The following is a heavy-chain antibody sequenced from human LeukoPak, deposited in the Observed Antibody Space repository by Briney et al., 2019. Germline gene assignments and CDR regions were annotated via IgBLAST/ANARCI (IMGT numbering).Heavy chain of an antibody. V-gene: IGHV4-59*12. Sequence: PSETLSLTCTVSGVSIFSSYWNWVRQPPGKGLEWIGYVHYSGSTNYNPSLKSRVTISVDTSKSQFSLKLSSATAADTAVYYCATGRSIRYFDYWGQGTLLTVSS. CDR3: ATGRSIRYFDY. J-gene: IGHJ4*02. CDR1: GVSIFSSY. CDR2: VHYSGST. D-gene: IGHD3-9*01.